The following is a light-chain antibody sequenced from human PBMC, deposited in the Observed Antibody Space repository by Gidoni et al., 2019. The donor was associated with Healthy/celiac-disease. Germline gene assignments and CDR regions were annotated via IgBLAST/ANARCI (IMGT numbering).Light chain of an antibody. J-gene: IGKJ1*01. Sequence: DIQMTQSPSTLSASVGDRVTITCRASQSISSWLAWYQQKPGKAPKLLIYKTSSLESGVPSRCSGSGSGTEFTLTISSLQPDDFATYYCQQYNSYSSLAFGQGTKVEIK. CDR3: QQYNSYSSLA. CDR1: QSISSW. CDR2: KTS. V-gene: IGKV1-5*03.